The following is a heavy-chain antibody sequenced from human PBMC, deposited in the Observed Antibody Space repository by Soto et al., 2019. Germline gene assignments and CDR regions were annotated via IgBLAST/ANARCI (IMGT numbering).Heavy chain of an antibody. D-gene: IGHD6-13*01. CDR3: AKSSSI. J-gene: IGHJ3*02. V-gene: IGHV3-23*01. CDR2: ISESGYST. Sequence: GFKCRSSAMNWIQQAPGNGMECVETISESGYSTFYADSVKGRFTISRDNSKNTLYRQMNRLRAEDTAPFYCAKSSSIW. CDR1: GFKCRSSA.